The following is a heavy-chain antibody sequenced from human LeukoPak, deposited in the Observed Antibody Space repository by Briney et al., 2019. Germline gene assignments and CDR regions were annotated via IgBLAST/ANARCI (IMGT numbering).Heavy chain of an antibody. CDR2: ISSNVYST. Sequence: GGSLRLSCAASGFTFSSYIMNWVRQAPGKGLEYVSSISSNVYSTHYADSVKGRFAISRDNSKNTLYLQMSSLRTEDTAVYYCVKDSKSSGWYVPPNFDYWGQGTLVTVSS. CDR1: GFTFSSYI. CDR3: VKDSKSSGWYVPPNFDY. V-gene: IGHV3-64D*09. D-gene: IGHD6-19*01. J-gene: IGHJ4*02.